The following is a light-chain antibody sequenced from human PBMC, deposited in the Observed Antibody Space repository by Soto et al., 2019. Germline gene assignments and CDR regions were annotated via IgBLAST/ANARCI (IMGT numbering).Light chain of an antibody. CDR2: SNN. Sequence: QSVLTQPPSASGTRGQRVTMSCSGSSSNIGSNTVNWYQQLPGTAPKLLIYSNNQRPSGVPDRFSGSKSGTSASLAISGLQSEDEADYYCAAWDDSLNGFYVFGTGTKVTVL. V-gene: IGLV1-44*01. CDR3: AAWDDSLNGFYV. CDR1: SSNIGSNT. J-gene: IGLJ1*01.